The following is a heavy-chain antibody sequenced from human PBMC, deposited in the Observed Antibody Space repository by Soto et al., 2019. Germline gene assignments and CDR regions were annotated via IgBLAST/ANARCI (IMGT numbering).Heavy chain of an antibody. CDR1: GFAFNTYW. Sequence: RWSLRLSCSASGFAFNTYWMHWFRQAPGKGLVWVSRINGDGSSTNYADSVKGRFTISRDNAKDTLYLQMNSLRGEDTAVYYCVRDRNWQLDDCWGQGTLVTVSS. CDR2: INGDGSST. CDR3: VRDRNWQLDDC. V-gene: IGHV3-74*01. D-gene: IGHD1-1*01. J-gene: IGHJ4*02.